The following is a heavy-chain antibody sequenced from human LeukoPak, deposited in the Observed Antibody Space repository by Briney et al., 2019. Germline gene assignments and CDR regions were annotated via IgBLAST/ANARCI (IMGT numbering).Heavy chain of an antibody. CDR1: GYTFTSYD. CDR2: INPSGGST. D-gene: IGHD6-13*01. V-gene: IGHV1-46*01. CDR3: ARGRHYQQLDAFDI. J-gene: IGHJ3*02. Sequence: ASVRVSCKASGYTFTSYDINWVRQSTGQGLEWMGIINPSGGSTSYAQKFQGRVTMTRDTSTSTVYMELSSLRSEDTAVYYCARGRHYQQLDAFDIWGQGTMVTVSS.